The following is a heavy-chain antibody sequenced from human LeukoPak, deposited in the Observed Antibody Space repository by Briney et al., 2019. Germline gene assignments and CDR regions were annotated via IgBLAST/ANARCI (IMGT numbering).Heavy chain of an antibody. CDR2: INWNADST. J-gene: IGHJ4*02. Sequence: PGGSLRLSCVASGFTFDDYGVSWVRQAPGKGLEWVSGINWNADSTAYADSVKGRFTISRDNAKNSLYLQMNSLRVEDTALYYCASDMAHQQLPYEYWGQGTLVTVSS. V-gene: IGHV3-20*04. D-gene: IGHD1-1*01. CDR3: ASDMAHQQLPYEY. CDR1: GFTFDDYG.